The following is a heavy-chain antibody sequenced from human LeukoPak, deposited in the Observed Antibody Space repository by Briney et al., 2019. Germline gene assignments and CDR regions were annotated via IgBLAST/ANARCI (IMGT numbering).Heavy chain of an antibody. Sequence: SGGSLRLSCAASGFTFSSYGMHWVRQAPGKGLEWVAVISYDGSNKYYADSVKGRFTISRDNSKNTLYLQMNSLRAEDTAVYYCAKHYDSSGYYFDYWGRGTLVTVSS. D-gene: IGHD3-22*01. CDR1: GFTFSSYG. J-gene: IGHJ4*02. CDR2: ISYDGSNK. CDR3: AKHYDSSGYYFDY. V-gene: IGHV3-30*18.